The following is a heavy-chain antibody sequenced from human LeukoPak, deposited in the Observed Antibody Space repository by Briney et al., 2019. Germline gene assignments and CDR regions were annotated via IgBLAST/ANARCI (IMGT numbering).Heavy chain of an antibody. J-gene: IGHJ4*02. D-gene: IGHD2-2*02. V-gene: IGHV3-23*01. Sequence: GGSLRLSCAASGFTLSSYAMTWVRQAPGKGLEWVSAISGSGGSTYYADSVKGRFTISRDNSKNTLYLQMNSLRAEDTAVYYCVTGRYCSSTSCYTGLGYFDYWGQGTLVTVSS. CDR1: GFTLSSYA. CDR2: ISGSGGST. CDR3: VTGRYCSSTSCYTGLGYFDY.